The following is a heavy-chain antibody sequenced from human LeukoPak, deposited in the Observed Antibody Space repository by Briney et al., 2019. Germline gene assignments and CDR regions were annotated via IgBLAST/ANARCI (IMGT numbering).Heavy chain of an antibody. V-gene: IGHV1-69*04. CDR2: IIPILGIA. CDR1: GGTFSSYA. Sequence: SVKVSCKASGGTFSSYAISWVRQAPGQGLEWMGRIIPILGIANYAQKFQGRVTITADKSTSTAYMELSSLRSEDTAVYYCARDTTWSGSPGIPLDYWGQGTLVTVSS. J-gene: IGHJ4*02. CDR3: ARDTTWSGSPGIPLDY. D-gene: IGHD1-26*01.